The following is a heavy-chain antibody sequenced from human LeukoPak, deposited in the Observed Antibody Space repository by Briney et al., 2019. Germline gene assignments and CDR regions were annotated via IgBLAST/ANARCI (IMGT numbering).Heavy chain of an antibody. CDR1: GFTFSTYP. CDR3: ARTAMGDYVRFPNDY. J-gene: IGHJ4*02. Sequence: GRSLRLSCAASGFTFSTYPIHWVRQAPGKGLEWVAVISYDGSKKYYADSVKGRFTISRDNSKNTLYLQMNSLRAEDTALYYCARTAMGDYVRFPNDYWGQGTWSPSPQ. CDR2: ISYDGSKK. V-gene: IGHV3-30*04. D-gene: IGHD4-17*01.